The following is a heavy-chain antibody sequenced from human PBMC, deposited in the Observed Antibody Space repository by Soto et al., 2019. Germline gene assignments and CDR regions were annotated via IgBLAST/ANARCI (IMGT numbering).Heavy chain of an antibody. V-gene: IGHV4-59*01. D-gene: IGHD5-18*01. CDR2: IYYSGST. CDR1: GGSISSYY. J-gene: IGHJ5*02. Sequence: SEPLSLTCTVSGGSISSYYWSRIRQPPGKGLEWIGYIYYSGSTNYNPSLKSRVTISVDTSKNQFSLKLSSVTAADTAVYYCARGDTAMRDNWFDPWGQGTLVTVSS. CDR3: ARGDTAMRDNWFDP.